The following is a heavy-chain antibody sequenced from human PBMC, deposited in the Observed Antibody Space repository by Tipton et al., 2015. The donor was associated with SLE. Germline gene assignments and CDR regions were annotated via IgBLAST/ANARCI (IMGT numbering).Heavy chain of an antibody. D-gene: IGHD1-1*01. V-gene: IGHV4-39*07. CDR1: GGSISSSSYY. CDR2: IYYSGST. CDR3: ARAGRAWNLFDC. J-gene: IGHJ4*02. Sequence: TLSLTCTVSGGSISSSSYYWGWIRQPPGKGLEWIGSIYYSGSTYYNPSLKSRVTISVDTSKNQFSLKLSSVTAADTAVYYCARAGRAWNLFDCWGQGTLVTVSS.